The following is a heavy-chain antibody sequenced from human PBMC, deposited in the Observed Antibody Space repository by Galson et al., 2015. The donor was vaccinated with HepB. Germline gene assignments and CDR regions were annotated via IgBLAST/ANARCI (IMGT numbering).Heavy chain of an antibody. CDR1: GYSFSIYW. J-gene: IGHJ4*02. D-gene: IGHD5-18*01. CDR3: ARQRVRLWGPVDY. Sequence: QSGPAVKKPGESLQISCMGSGYSFSIYWNGWVRQMPGKRLKWLGILYPGDSDTRYSPSFQGQVTISAAKSICPAYLQWSSLKASDTAMYSGARQRVRLWGPVDYWGRGTLVTVSS. V-gene: IGHV5-51*01. CDR2: LYPGDSDT.